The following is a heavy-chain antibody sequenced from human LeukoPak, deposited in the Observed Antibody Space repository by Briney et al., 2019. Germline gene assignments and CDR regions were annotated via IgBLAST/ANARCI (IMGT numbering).Heavy chain of an antibody. V-gene: IGHV3-66*01. CDR1: GFTVSSNY. Sequence: GGSLRLSCAASGFTVSSNYMSWVRQAPGKGLEWVSVIYSGGSTYYADSVKGKFTISRDNSKNTLYLQMNSLRAEDTAVYYCARDPSGYSYSYGYFDYWGQGTLVTVSS. J-gene: IGHJ4*02. CDR2: IYSGGST. D-gene: IGHD5-18*01. CDR3: ARDPSGYSYSYGYFDY.